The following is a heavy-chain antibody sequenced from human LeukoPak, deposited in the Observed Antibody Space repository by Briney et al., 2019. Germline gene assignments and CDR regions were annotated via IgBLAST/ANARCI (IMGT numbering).Heavy chain of an antibody. V-gene: IGHV1-18*01. CDR3: AREDEFGIAVAGRLNWFDP. J-gene: IGHJ5*02. D-gene: IGHD6-19*01. Sequence: ASVKVSCKASGYTFTSYGISWVRQAPGQGLEWMGWISAYNGNTNYAQKLQGRVTMTTDTSTSTAYMELRSRRSDYTAVYYCAREDEFGIAVAGRLNWFDPWGQGTLVTVSS. CDR1: GYTFTSYG. CDR2: ISAYNGNT.